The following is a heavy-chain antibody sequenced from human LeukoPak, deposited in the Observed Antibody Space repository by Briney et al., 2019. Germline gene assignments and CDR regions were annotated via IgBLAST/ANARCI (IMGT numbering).Heavy chain of an antibody. CDR2: ITTRGGGT. D-gene: IGHD4-23*01. V-gene: IGHV3-23*01. CDR1: GFTFTTYA. J-gene: IGHJ4*01. Sequence: PGDSLKLSCEASGFTFTTYAMSWVRQAPGKGLEWVSTITTRGGGTYNADTVRGRFTISRDNSKNMLYLLMNSLRADDTAIYYCAKDIYDNYGGLDYWGQGTPVTVST. CDR3: AKDIYDNYGGLDY.